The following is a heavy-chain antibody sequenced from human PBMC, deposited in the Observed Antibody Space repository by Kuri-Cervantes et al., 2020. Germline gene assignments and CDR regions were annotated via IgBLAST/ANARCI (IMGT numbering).Heavy chain of an antibody. CDR1: GYTFTSYY. Sequence: ASVKVSCKASGYTFTSYYINWVRQATGQGLEWMGWMNPNSGNTGYAQKFQGRVTMTRNTSISTAYMELSSLRSEDTAVYYCARGQFYYGSGSYYPYYYYGMDVWGQGTTVTVSS. J-gene: IGHJ6*02. V-gene: IGHV1-8*02. D-gene: IGHD3-10*01. CDR2: MNPNSGNT. CDR3: ARGQFYYGSGSYYPYYYYGMDV.